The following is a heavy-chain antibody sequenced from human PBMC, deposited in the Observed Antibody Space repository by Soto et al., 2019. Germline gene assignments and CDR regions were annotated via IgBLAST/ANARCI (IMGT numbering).Heavy chain of an antibody. CDR2: ISYDGSRK. Sequence: QVQLVESGGGVVQPGRSLRLSCGASGFTFSSYGMHWVRQAPGKGLEWVAIISYDGSRKYYADSVKGRFTISRDNSKNTLYLQMNSLRAEDTAVYYCAKDGEYSYGLYWYFDLWGRGTLVTVSS. CDR3: AKDGEYSYGLYWYFDL. D-gene: IGHD5-18*01. V-gene: IGHV3-30*18. CDR1: GFTFSSYG. J-gene: IGHJ2*01.